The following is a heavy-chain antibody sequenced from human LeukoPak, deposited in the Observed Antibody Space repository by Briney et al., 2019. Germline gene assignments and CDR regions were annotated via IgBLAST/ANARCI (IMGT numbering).Heavy chain of an antibody. V-gene: IGHV3-48*03. CDR1: GFTFSSYE. J-gene: IGHJ4*02. Sequence: PGGSLRLSCAASGFTFSSYEMNWVRQAPGKGLEWVSYISSSGSTIYYADSVKGRFTIARDNAKNSLYLQMNSLRAEDTAVYYCAGHPPLRSGWYHFDYWGQGTLVTVSS. CDR3: AGHPPLRSGWYHFDY. D-gene: IGHD6-19*01. CDR2: ISSSGSTI.